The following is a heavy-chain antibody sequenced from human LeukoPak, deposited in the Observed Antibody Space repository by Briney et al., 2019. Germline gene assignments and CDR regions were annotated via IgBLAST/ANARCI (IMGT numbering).Heavy chain of an antibody. CDR1: GGTFSSYA. V-gene: IGHV1-69*13. CDR2: IIPIFGTA. D-gene: IGHD6-13*01. J-gene: IGHJ4*02. CDR3: ARTLAAAGNPSSFHFDY. Sequence: SVKVSCKASGGTFSSYAISWVRQAPGQGLEWMGGIIPIFGTANYAQKFQGRVTITADESTSTAHMELSSLRSEDTTVYYCARTLAAAGNPSSFHFDYWGQGTLVTVSS.